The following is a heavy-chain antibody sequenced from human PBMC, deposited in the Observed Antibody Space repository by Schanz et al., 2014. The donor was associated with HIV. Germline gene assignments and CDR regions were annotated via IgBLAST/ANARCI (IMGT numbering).Heavy chain of an antibody. V-gene: IGHV1-2*02. J-gene: IGHJ5*02. CDR1: GYSFNDYY. CDR2: MNPNSGVT. Sequence: QVQLVQSGAEVKKPGASVRLSCKASGYSFNDYYIHWVRQAPGQGLEWMGWMNPNSGVTEDAQKFQGRVTMTRDTSISTAYMEVSRLKSDDTAVYYCARGEDWPGGASDHWGQGTLVIVS. CDR3: ARGEDWPGGASDH. D-gene: IGHD1-26*01.